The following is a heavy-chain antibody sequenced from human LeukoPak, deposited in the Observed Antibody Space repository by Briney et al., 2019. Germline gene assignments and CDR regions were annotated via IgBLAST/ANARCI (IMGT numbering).Heavy chain of an antibody. CDR2: MNPNSGGT. V-gene: IGHV1-2*02. Sequence: GASVTVSCEASGYTLTWYYMHWVRQAPGQGLEWMGWMNPNSGGTKYAQKFQGRVTMTRDTSISTAYMELSRLRSGDAAMFYFARAGYSSDGKCYTFDYWGQGTLVTVSS. CDR1: GYTLTWYY. D-gene: IGHD2-15*01. CDR3: ARAGYSSDGKCYTFDY. J-gene: IGHJ4*02.